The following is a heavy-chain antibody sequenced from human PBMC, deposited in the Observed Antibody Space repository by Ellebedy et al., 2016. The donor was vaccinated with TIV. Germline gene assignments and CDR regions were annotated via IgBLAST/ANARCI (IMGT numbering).Heavy chain of an antibody. CDR2: ITPDGSYK. D-gene: IGHD5-12*01. CDR1: GFTFSTYG. CDR3: VRDGYSDTWYAKWFDP. J-gene: IGHJ5*02. Sequence: PGGSLRLSCAASGFTFSTYGMHWVRQVPGKGLAWVAVITPDGSYKTYADSVKGRFSVSRDNSKKTVDLQMNSLRPEDTAVYYFVRDGYSDTWYAKWFDPWGQGTLVMVSS. V-gene: IGHV3-30*03.